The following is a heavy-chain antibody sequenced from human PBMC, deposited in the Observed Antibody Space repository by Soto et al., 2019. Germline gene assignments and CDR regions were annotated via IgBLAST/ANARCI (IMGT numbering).Heavy chain of an antibody. CDR1: GGTFSSYA. J-gene: IGHJ6*02. V-gene: IGHV1-69*13. CDR2: IIPIFGTA. Sequence: SVKVSCKASGGTFSSYAISWLRQAPGQGLEWMGGIIPIFGTANYAQKFQGRVTITADESTSTAYMELSSLRSEDTAVYYCARKRLRYFDWSQHYYYYYGMDVWGQGTTVTVSS. CDR3: ARKRLRYFDWSQHYYYYYGMDV. D-gene: IGHD3-9*01.